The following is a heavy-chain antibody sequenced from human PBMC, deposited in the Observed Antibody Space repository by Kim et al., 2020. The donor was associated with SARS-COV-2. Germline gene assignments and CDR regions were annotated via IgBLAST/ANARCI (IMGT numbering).Heavy chain of an antibody. Sequence: SETLSLTCTVSGGSVSSVSYYWSWIRQPPGKGLEWIGNINYSENTNYNPSLKSRVTMSVDTSKNQFSLKLRSVTAADTAVYYCARAPNDFWSGYPYYFDYWGQGTLVTVSS. CDR3: ARAPNDFWSGYPYYFDY. CDR1: GGSVSSVSYY. V-gene: IGHV4-61*01. D-gene: IGHD3-3*01. CDR2: INYSENT. J-gene: IGHJ4*02.